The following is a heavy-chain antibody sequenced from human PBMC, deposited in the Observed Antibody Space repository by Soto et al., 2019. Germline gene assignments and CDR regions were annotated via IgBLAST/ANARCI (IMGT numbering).Heavy chain of an antibody. CDR2: IIPIFGTA. V-gene: IGHV1-69*01. D-gene: IGHD6-19*01. J-gene: IGHJ6*02. Sequence: QVQLVQSGAEVKKPGSSVKVSCKASGGTFSSYAISWVRQAPGQGLEWMGGIIPIFGTANYAQKFQGRVTITADESTSTAYMELSSLRSEDTAVYYCAADNPGIAVPGMLSFSYGMDVWGQGTTVTVS. CDR1: GGTFSSYA. CDR3: AADNPGIAVPGMLSFSYGMDV.